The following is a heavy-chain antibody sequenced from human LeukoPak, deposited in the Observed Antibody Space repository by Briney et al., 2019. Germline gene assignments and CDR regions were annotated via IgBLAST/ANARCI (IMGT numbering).Heavy chain of an antibody. V-gene: IGHV1-24*01. CDR1: GSTFAELS. CDR3: ATVSSYTYDNGGFYFDF. D-gene: IGHD3-22*01. Sequence: ASVKVSCKVSGSTFAELSMHWVRQAPGKGLEWMGGFDPEDGQATYAQKFRGRITVTEDTSTDTAYMDLSSLRSEDTAVYYCATVSSYTYDNGGFYFDFWGQGTLVTVSS. CDR2: FDPEDGQA. J-gene: IGHJ4*02.